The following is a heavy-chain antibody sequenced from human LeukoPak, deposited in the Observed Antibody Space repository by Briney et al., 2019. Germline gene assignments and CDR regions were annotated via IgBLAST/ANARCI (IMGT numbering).Heavy chain of an antibody. V-gene: IGHV3-53*04. CDR3: ARARGSGSLTG. CDR2: IYSGGST. Sequence: PGESLRLSCAASGFTFTNYAMNWVRQAPGKGLEWVSVIYSGGSTYYADSVKGRFTISRHNSKNTLYLQTNSLRAEDTAVYYCARARGSGSLTGWGQGTLVTVSS. CDR1: GFTFTNYA. D-gene: IGHD3-22*01. J-gene: IGHJ4*02.